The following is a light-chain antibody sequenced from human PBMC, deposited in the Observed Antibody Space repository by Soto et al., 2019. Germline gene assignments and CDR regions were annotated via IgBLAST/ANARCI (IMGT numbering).Light chain of an antibody. CDR1: QSISSW. J-gene: IGKJ1*01. Sequence: DIQMTQSPSTLSASVGDRVTITCRASQSISSWLAWYQQKPGKAPKLLIYMASSLESGLPSRFSGSGSGTEFTLTIISLQPDDFATYYCQQYNSLWTFGQGTKVEIK. CDR3: QQYNSLWT. CDR2: MAS. V-gene: IGKV1-5*03.